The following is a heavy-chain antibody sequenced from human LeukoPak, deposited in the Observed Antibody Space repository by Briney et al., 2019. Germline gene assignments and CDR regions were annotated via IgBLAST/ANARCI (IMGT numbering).Heavy chain of an antibody. CDR2: IYHSGST. V-gene: IGHV4-30-2*01. J-gene: IGHJ4*02. D-gene: IGHD3-22*01. CDR1: GGSISSGGYS. CDR3: ARGVRRYFDY. Sequence: SQTLSLTCAVSGGSISSGGYSWSWIRQPPGKGLEWIGYIYHSGSTYYNPSLKSRVTISVDRSKNQFPLKLSSVTAADTAVYYCARGVRRYFDYWGQGTLVTVSS.